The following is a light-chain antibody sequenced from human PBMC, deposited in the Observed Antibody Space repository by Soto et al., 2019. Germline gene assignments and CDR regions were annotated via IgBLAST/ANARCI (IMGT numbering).Light chain of an antibody. CDR1: QSVSNYF. CDR2: GAS. CDR3: QQYGFSPIT. V-gene: IGKV3-20*01. Sequence: EIVLTQSPGTLSLSPGERATLSCRASQSVSNYFLAWYQQKPGQAPRLLIYGASSRATGIPDRFSGSGSGTDFTLTISRLEPEDFAMYYCQQYGFSPITFGQGTKLEIK. J-gene: IGKJ2*01.